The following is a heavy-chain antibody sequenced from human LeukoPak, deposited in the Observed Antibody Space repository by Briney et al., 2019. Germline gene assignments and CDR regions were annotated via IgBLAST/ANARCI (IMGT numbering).Heavy chain of an antibody. CDR3: AKPAIAVVGWNFDY. D-gene: IGHD6-19*01. CDR2: ITTTGDTT. V-gene: IGHV3-23*01. CDR1: GFTFSSYS. Sequence: GGSLRLSCAASGFTFSSYSMNWVRQAPGKGLEWVSGITTTGDTTYYADSVKGRFTISRDNSKNTLYLQMNSLRAEDTAVYYCAKPAIAVVGWNFDYWGQGTLVTVSS. J-gene: IGHJ4*02.